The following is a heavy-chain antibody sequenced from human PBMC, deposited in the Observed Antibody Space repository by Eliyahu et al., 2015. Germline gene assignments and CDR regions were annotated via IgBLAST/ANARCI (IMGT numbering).Heavy chain of an antibody. CDR3: ARKSGYDYDH. CDR1: GYSFTSYW. J-gene: IGHJ4*02. V-gene: IGHV5-51*01. Sequence: EVQLVQSGAEVKKPGESLKIXCKGSGYSFTSYWIGWVRPVPREGPGWMGIIYPGDSDTRYSPSFQGQVTVSADKSISTAYLQWSSLKASDTATYYCARKSGYDYDHWGQGTLVTVSS. D-gene: IGHD5-12*01. CDR2: IYPGDSDT.